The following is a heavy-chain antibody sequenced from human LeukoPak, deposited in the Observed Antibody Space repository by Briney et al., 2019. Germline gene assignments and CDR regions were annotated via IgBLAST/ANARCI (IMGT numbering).Heavy chain of an antibody. J-gene: IGHJ4*02. Sequence: ASVKVSCKVSGYTLTELSMHWVRQAPGKGLEWMGGFDPEDGETIYAQKFQGRVTMTEDTSTDTAYMELSSLRSEDTAVYYCATDGTEGSGSYYTFDYWGQGTLVTVSS. CDR3: ATDGTEGSGSYYTFDY. D-gene: IGHD3-10*01. V-gene: IGHV1-24*01. CDR1: GYTLTELS. CDR2: FDPEDGET.